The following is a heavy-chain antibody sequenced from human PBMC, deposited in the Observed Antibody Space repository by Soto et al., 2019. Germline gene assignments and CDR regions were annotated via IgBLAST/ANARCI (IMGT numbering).Heavy chain of an antibody. CDR2: ISAYNGNT. CDR1: GYTFTSYG. J-gene: IGHJ3*02. Sequence: QVQLVQSGAEVKKPGASVKVSCKASGYTFTSYGISWVRQAPGQGLEWMGGISAYNGNTNYAQKLQGRVTMTTDTSTSTAYMELRSLRSDDTAVYYCASLTLAYCSRTSGLKNAFDIWGQGTMVTVSS. D-gene: IGHD2-2*01. CDR3: ASLTLAYCSRTSGLKNAFDI. V-gene: IGHV1-18*04.